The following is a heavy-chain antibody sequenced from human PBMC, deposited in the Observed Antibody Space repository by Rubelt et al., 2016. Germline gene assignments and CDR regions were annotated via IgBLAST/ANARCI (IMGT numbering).Heavy chain of an antibody. J-gene: IGHJ4*02. CDR1: GGSFNDHY. Sequence: QVRLQQWGAGLLKPSETLSLTCAVYGGSFNDHYWSWIRQPPGKGLEWIGEINHSGNTNYNPSLKNRVTMSVDTSKRQFSLRLTSVTAADTAVYYCARVPTTVTTYEPHDYWGRGTLVTVSS. CDR2: INHSGNT. D-gene: IGHD4-11*01. V-gene: IGHV4-34*02. CDR3: ARVPTTVTTYEPHDY.